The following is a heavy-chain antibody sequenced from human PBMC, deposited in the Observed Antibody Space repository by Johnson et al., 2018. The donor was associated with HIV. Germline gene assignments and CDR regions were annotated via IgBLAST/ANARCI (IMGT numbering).Heavy chain of an antibody. Sequence: QVQLVESGGGLVQPGRSLRLSCAASGFTFISYAMHWVRQAPGKGLEWVAFVSYDGTNEFYADSVKGRFTISRDNSKNTLYLQMNSLRLEDTAVYYCARGGNEIDAFDIWGQGTMVMVSS. CDR2: VSYDGTNE. CDR1: GFTFISYA. CDR3: ARGGNEIDAFDI. V-gene: IGHV3-30*04. J-gene: IGHJ3*02. D-gene: IGHD1-1*01.